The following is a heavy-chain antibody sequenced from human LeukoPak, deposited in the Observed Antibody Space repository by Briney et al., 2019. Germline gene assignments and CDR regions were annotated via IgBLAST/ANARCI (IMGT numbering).Heavy chain of an antibody. CDR1: GFPFNSYG. Sequence: PGGSLRLSCAASGFPFNSYGMHWVRQAPGKGLEWVAVIWYDGNNKFYADSVKGRFTISRDNSKNTLYLQMNSLRAEDTAVYYCARETTVTTFYYYYYGMDVWGQGTTVTVSS. CDR2: IWYDGNNK. CDR3: ARETTVTTFYYYYYGMDV. V-gene: IGHV3-33*01. D-gene: IGHD4-17*01. J-gene: IGHJ6*02.